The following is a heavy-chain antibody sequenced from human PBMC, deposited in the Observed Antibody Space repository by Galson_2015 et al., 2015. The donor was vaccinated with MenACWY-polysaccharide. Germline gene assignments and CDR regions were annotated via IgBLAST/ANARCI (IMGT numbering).Heavy chain of an antibody. CDR2: IYNSGNV. CDR1: GAPNFYYY. D-gene: IGHD3-3*02. J-gene: IGHJ4*02. CDR3: ARGISASYDF. V-gene: IGHV4-59*01. Sequence: ETLSLTCTVSGAPNFYYYWTWIRQPPGKGLEWIGYIYNSGNVDYSPSLKSRVTLSQDPSKRQFYLRLTSVTAADTAVYYCARGISASYDFWGQGNLVIVS.